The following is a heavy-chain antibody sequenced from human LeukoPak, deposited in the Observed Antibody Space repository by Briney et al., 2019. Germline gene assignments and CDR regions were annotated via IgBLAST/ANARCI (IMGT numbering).Heavy chain of an antibody. J-gene: IGHJ5*02. Sequence: ASVKVSCKVSGYTLTELSIHWVRQAPGKGLEWVGGFDPEDGKTIYTQKFQGRVTMTEDTSTDTAYMDLSSLRSEDTAVYYCAIVMGRYDRFDPWGQGTLVTVSS. CDR1: GYTLTELS. D-gene: IGHD1-1*01. V-gene: IGHV1-24*01. CDR3: AIVMGRYDRFDP. CDR2: FDPEDGKT.